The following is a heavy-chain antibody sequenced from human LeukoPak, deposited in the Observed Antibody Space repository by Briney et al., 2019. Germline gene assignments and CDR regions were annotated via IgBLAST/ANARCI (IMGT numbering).Heavy chain of an antibody. V-gene: IGHV3-53*01. D-gene: IGHD6-13*01. CDR3: ARDAPQVPAAGVLAS. CDR2: IYSRGDT. Sequence: GGSLRLSCAASGFTVSDNYMSWVRQAPGKGLEWVSVIYSRGDTYYADSVEGRFTISKDNSKNTLFLQMNSLRVEDTAIYYCARDAPQVPAAGVLASWGQGSLVIVSS. CDR1: GFTVSDNY. J-gene: IGHJ5*02.